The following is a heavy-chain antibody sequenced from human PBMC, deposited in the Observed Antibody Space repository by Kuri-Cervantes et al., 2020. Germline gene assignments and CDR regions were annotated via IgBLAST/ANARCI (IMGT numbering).Heavy chain of an antibody. V-gene: IGHV3-30*18. CDR3: AKNGINGRYCSSTSCRYYFDY. Sequence: GESLKISCAASGFTFSSYGMHWVRQAPGKGLEWVAVISYDGSNKYYADSVKGRFTISRDNSKNTLYLQMNSLRAEDTAAYYCAKNGINGRYCSSTSCRYYFDYWGQGTLVTVSS. D-gene: IGHD2-2*01. J-gene: IGHJ4*02. CDR2: ISYDGSNK. CDR1: GFTFSSYG.